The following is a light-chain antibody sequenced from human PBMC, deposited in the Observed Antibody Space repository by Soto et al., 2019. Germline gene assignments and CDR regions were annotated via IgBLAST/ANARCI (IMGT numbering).Light chain of an antibody. J-gene: IGKJ2*01. V-gene: IGKV1-33*01. CDR3: QQYDNLPPYT. CDR1: QDISNY. CDR2: DAS. Sequence: DIQMTQSPSSLSASVGDRVTITCQASQDISNYLNWYQQKPGKAPKLLINDASNLETGVPSRFSGSGSGTDFTYTISSLQPEDIATYYCQQYDNLPPYTFGHGTKLEIK.